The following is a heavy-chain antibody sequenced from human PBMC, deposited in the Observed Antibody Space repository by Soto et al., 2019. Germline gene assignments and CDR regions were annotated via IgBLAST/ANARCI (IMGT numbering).Heavy chain of an antibody. CDR2: ISSSSSTI. CDR1: GFTFSSYS. V-gene: IGHV3-48*02. D-gene: IGHD5-18*01. CDR3: ARHRQLWLAHYYGMDV. Sequence: PGGSLRLSCAASGFTFSSYSMNWVRQAPGKGLEWVSYISSSSSTIYYADSVKGRFTISRDNAKNSLYLQMNSLRDEDTAVYYCARHRQLWLAHYYGMDVWGQGTKVTVSS. J-gene: IGHJ6*02.